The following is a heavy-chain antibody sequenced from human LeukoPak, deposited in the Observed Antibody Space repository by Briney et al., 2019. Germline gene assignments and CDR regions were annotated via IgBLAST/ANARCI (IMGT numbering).Heavy chain of an antibody. CDR3: ARVGATSTGNYYYYMDV. CDR1: GGTFSSYA. V-gene: IGHV1-69*05. Sequence: SVKVSCKASGGTFSSYAISWVRQAPGQGREGMVGIIPIFGTANYAQKFQGRVTITTDESTSTAYMELSSLRSEDTAVYYCARVGATSTGNYYYYMDVWGKGTTVTVSS. D-gene: IGHD1-26*01. CDR2: IIPIFGTA. J-gene: IGHJ6*03.